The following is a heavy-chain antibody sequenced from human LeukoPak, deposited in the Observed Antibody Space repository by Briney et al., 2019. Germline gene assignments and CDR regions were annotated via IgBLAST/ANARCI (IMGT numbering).Heavy chain of an antibody. CDR2: INSDGSST. CDR3: ARAVRAHPPADF. Sequence: GGSLRLSCAASGFSFSSYWMHWVRQDPGKGLVWVSRINSDGSSTTYADSVKGRSSISRDNAKYTLYLHLDSLRAEDTGVYYCARAVRAHPPADFWGQGTLVTVSS. CDR1: GFSFSSYW. V-gene: IGHV3-74*01. D-gene: IGHD3-3*01. J-gene: IGHJ4*02.